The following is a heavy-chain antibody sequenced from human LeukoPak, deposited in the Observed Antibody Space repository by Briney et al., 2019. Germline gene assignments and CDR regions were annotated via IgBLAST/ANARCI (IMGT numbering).Heavy chain of an antibody. V-gene: IGHV5-51*01. CDR3: ARGVVGANDYFYGMDV. J-gene: IGHJ6*02. CDR2: IYPGNPKT. Sequence: PGESLKISCKGSGYSFTSHWIAWVRQMSGKGLEWMGIIYPGNPKTIYSPSFQGQVTMSADKSIRTAYLQWSSLKASDTAIYYCARGVVGANDYFYGMDVWGQGTTVTVSS. CDR1: GYSFTSHW. D-gene: IGHD1-26*01.